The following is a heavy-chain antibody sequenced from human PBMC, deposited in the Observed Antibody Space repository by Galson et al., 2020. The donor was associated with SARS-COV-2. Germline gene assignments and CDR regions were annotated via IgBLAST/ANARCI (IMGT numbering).Heavy chain of an antibody. CDR3: TKDRVYIFGDSFDY. CDR1: GFTLSSFG. Sequence: GGSLRLSCAVSGFTLSSFGMHWVRQAPGKGLEWVALISHDGSNKYYADSVKGRFTISRDISKNTLYLHMDSLRTEDTAVYFCTKDRVYIFGDSFDYWGQGTLVTVSS. J-gene: IGHJ4*02. D-gene: IGHD4-17*01. CDR2: ISHDGSNK. V-gene: IGHV3-30*18.